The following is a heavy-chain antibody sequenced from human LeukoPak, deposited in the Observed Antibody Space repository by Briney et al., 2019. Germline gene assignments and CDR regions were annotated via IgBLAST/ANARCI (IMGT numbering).Heavy chain of an antibody. CDR1: GFTVSSNY. CDR2: IYSGGST. CDR3: AKATDEQIDP. Sequence: GGSLRLSCAASGFTVSSNYMSWARQAPGKGLEWVSVIYSGGSTYYADSVKGRFTISRDNSKNTLYLQMNSLRAEDTAVYYCAKATDEQIDPWGQGTLVTVSS. J-gene: IGHJ5*02. V-gene: IGHV3-66*02.